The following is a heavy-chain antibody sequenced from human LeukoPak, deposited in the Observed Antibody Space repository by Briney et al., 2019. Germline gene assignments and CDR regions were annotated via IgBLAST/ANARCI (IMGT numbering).Heavy chain of an antibody. J-gene: IGHJ4*02. V-gene: IGHV4-39*07. CDR1: GGSISSSSYY. D-gene: IGHD3-22*01. CDR3: CSGYYTRDY. CDR2: INHSGST. Sequence: SETLSLTCTVSGGSISSSSYYWSWIRQPPGKGLEWIGEINHSGSTNYNPSLKSRVTISVDTSKNQFSLKLSSVTAADTAVYYCCSGYYTRDYWGQGTLVTVSS.